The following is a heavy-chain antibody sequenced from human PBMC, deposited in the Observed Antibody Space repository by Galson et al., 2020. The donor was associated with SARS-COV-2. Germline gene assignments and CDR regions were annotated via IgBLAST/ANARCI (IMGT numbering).Heavy chain of an antibody. D-gene: IGHD5-12*01. CDR2: INPNSGGT. Sequence: ASVKVSCKASGYTFTGYYMHWVRQAPGQGLEWMGRINPNSGGTNYAQKFQGRVTMTRDTSISTAYMELSRLRSDDTAVYYCARGESRRGYSGYDYPGYWGQGTLVTVSS. J-gene: IGHJ4*02. V-gene: IGHV1-2*06. CDR3: ARGESRRGYSGYDYPGY. CDR1: GYTFTGYY.